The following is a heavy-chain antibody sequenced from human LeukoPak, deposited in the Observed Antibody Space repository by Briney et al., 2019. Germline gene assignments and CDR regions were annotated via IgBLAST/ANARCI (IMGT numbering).Heavy chain of an antibody. J-gene: IGHJ4*02. CDR3: AKSGVGRLQFTRFDY. V-gene: IGHV3-23*01. CDR1: GFTFSSYA. Sequence: GGSLRLSCAASGFTFSSYAMSWVRQAPGKGLEWVSAISGSGGSTYYADSVKGRFTISRDNSKNTLYLQMSSLRAEDTAVYYCAKSGVGRLQFTRFDYWGQGTLVTVSS. CDR2: ISGSGGST. D-gene: IGHD5-24*01.